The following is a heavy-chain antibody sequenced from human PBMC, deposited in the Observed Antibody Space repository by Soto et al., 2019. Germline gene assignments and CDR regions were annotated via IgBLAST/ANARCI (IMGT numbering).Heavy chain of an antibody. CDR2: ISPSGTT. D-gene: IGHD6-19*01. Sequence: QVQLQQWGAGLLKPSETLPLTCAVYGGSLTNYYWSWIRQAPGKGLAWIGEISPSGTTNYNPPLTSRGQISLYTSKNKFSVNLSAVTAAAKDLYYCERIREQWLPDDAFDIWGQGTMVTVSS. V-gene: IGHV4-34*02. J-gene: IGHJ3*02. CDR3: ERIREQWLPDDAFDI. CDR1: GGSLTNYY.